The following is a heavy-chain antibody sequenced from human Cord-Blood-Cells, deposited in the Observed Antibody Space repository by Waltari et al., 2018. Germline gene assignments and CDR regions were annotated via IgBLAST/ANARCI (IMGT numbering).Heavy chain of an antibody. D-gene: IGHD6-19*01. V-gene: IGHV4-39*01. Sequence: QLQLQESGPGLVKPSETLSLTCTVSGGSISSSSYYWVWIRQPPGKGLEWIGGIYYSGSTYYNPSLKIRVTISVDTSKSQFSLKLSSVTAADTAVYYCARHSGQWLNAFDIWGQGTMVTVSS. CDR2: IYYSGST. CDR3: ARHSGQWLNAFDI. J-gene: IGHJ3*02. CDR1: GGSISSSSYY.